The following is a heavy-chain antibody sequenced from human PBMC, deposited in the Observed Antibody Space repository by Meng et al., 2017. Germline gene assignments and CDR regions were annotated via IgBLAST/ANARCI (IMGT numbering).Heavy chain of an antibody. J-gene: IGHJ4*02. CDR3: ARDLSGSGTFDY. Sequence: QVQRVQSGAEVKKPGSSVKVSCKASGGTFSSYTISWVRQAPGQGLEWMGRIIPILGIANYAQKFQGRVTITADKSTSTAYMELSSLRSEDTAVYYCARDLSGSGTFDYWGQGTLVTVSS. D-gene: IGHD3-10*01. CDR2: IIPILGIA. V-gene: IGHV1-69*08. CDR1: GGTFSSYT.